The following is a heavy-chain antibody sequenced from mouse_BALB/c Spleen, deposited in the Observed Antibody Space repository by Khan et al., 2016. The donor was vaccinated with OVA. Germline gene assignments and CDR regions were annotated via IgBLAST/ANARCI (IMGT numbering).Heavy chain of an antibody. CDR1: GITFSSFG. Sequence: EVQLVESGGGLVQPGGSRTLSCAASGITFSSFGMHWVRQAPETGLEWVAYISSGSTNVYYADTVKGRFTISRDNPKNTLFLQMTSLRSEDTAMYYCARGGYYGFDYWGQGTTLTVSS. V-gene: IGHV5-17*02. CDR2: ISSGSTNV. D-gene: IGHD1-1*01. J-gene: IGHJ2*01. CDR3: ARGGYYGFDY.